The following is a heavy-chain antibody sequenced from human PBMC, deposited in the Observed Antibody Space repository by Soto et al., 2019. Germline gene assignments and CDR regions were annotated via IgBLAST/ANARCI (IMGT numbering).Heavy chain of an antibody. CDR2: ISGSGGST. CDR3: AKDMNYYDSSGYYYAPDFDY. V-gene: IGHV3-23*01. CDR1: VFTFSSYA. Sequence: GSLRLSCAASVFTFSSYAMSWVRQAPGKGLEWVSAISGSGGSTYYADSVKGRFTISRDNSKNTLYLQMNSLRAEDTAVYYRAKDMNYYDSSGYYYAPDFDYWGQGTLVTVSS. D-gene: IGHD3-22*01. J-gene: IGHJ4*02.